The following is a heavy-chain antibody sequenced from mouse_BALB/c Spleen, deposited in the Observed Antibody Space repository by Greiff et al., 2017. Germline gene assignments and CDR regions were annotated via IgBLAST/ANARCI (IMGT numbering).Heavy chain of an antibody. Sequence: QVQLKESGPDLVAPSQSLSITCTVSGFSLTSYGVHWVRQPPGKGLEWLVVIWSDGSTTYNSALKSRLSISKDNSKSQVFLKMNSLQTDDTAMYYCARHLTGTYYAMDYWGQGTSVTVSS. CDR3: ARHLTGTYYAMDY. CDR1: GFSLTSYG. D-gene: IGHD4-1*01. J-gene: IGHJ4*01. V-gene: IGHV2-6-2*01. CDR2: IWSDGST.